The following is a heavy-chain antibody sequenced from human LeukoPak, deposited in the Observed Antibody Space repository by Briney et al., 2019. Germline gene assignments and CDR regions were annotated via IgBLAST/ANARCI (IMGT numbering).Heavy chain of an antibody. D-gene: IGHD3-10*01. CDR3: ARLRVYYYGSGGYPGDFDY. CDR1: GGSISSYY. Sequence: SETLSLTCTVSGGSISSYYWSWIRQPPGKGLEWIGYIYYSGSTNYNPSLKSRVTISVDTSKNQFSLKLSSVTAADTAVYYCARLRVYYYGSGGYPGDFDYWGQGTLVTVSS. CDR2: IYYSGST. V-gene: IGHV4-59*01. J-gene: IGHJ4*02.